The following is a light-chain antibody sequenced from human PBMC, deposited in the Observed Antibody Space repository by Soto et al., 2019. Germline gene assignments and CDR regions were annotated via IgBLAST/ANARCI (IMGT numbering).Light chain of an antibody. CDR2: GAS. CDR3: HQYATSPGT. J-gene: IGKJ2*01. Sequence: EIVLTQSPGTLALSPGERATLSCRANQSVTSDYLAWYQHKPGQAPRLLIYGASTRAAGIPDTFGGSGSGTDFTLPISRLEPEDLATFFCHQYATSPGTFGQGTKLEI. CDR1: QSVTSDY. V-gene: IGKV3-20*01.